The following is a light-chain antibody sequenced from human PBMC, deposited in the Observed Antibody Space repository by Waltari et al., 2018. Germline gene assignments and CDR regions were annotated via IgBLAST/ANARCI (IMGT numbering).Light chain of an antibody. CDR1: QDISTS. CDR3: QQGDTSPPT. CDR2: HSS. V-gene: IGKV1-12*01. Sequence: EIHMTQSPSSVSPSVGDRVSMSCRASQDISTSLAWYQQKSGKAPSLLIYHSSTLQSGVPSRFSGAGTGTDFTLTINNLHPEDFATYFCQQGDTSPPTFGPGTKVELK. J-gene: IGKJ1*01.